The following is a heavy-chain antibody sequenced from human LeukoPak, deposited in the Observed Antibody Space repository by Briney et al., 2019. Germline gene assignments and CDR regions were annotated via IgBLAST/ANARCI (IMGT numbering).Heavy chain of an antibody. Sequence: GGSLRLSCAASGFTFSSYDMHWVRQAPGKGLEWVSFIRYDGRDTYYADSVKGRFTISRDNSKNTLYLQMNSLRAEDTAVYYCAKWIGGSTWYSDYWGQGTLVTVSS. CDR3: AKWIGGSTWYSDY. CDR2: IRYDGRDT. CDR1: GFTFSSYD. J-gene: IGHJ4*02. D-gene: IGHD6-13*01. V-gene: IGHV3-30*02.